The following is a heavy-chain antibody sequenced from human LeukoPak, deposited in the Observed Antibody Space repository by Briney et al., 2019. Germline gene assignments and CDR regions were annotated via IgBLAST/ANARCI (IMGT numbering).Heavy chain of an antibody. J-gene: IGHJ5*02. CDR3: ASQYCTNGVCYNHNWFDP. CDR1: GGTFSSYA. Sequence: GASVKVSCKASGGTFSSYAISWVRQAPGQGLEWMGGIIPIFGTANYAQKFQGRVTITTDESTSTAYMELSSLRSEDTAVYYCASQYCTNGVCYNHNWFDPWGQGTLVTVSS. CDR2: IIPIFGTA. D-gene: IGHD2-8*01. V-gene: IGHV1-69*05.